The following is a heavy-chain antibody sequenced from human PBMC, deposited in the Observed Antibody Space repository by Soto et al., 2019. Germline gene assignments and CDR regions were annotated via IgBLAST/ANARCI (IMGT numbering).Heavy chain of an antibody. J-gene: IGHJ4*02. V-gene: IGHV1-58*01. D-gene: IGHD2-15*01. Sequence: SVKVSCKASGFTFTSSAVQWVRQARGQRLEWIGWIVVGSGNTNYAQKFQERVTITRDMSTSTAYMELSSLRAEDTAMYYCAREFKGDLVVVVAARGSYFDSWGQGTLVTVSS. CDR2: IVVGSGNT. CDR1: GFTFTSSA. CDR3: AREFKGDLVVVVAARGSYFDS.